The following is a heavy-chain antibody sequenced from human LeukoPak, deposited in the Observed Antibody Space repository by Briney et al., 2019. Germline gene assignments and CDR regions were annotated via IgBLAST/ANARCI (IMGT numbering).Heavy chain of an antibody. CDR2: IYSDNT. CDR1: GLTFTNAW. D-gene: IGHD4/OR15-4a*01. CDR3: ARRAGAYSHPYDY. Sequence: GGSLRLSCAASGLTFTNAWMSWVRQAPGKGLEWVSFIYSDNTHYSDSVKGRFTISRDNSKNTLYLQMNSLRAEDTAVYYCARRAGAYSHPYDYWGQGTLVTVSS. J-gene: IGHJ4*02. V-gene: IGHV3-53*01.